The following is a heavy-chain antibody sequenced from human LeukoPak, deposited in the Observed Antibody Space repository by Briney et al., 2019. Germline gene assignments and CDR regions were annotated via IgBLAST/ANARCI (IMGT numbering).Heavy chain of an antibody. CDR1: GGSISSYY. CDR2: IYYSGST. J-gene: IGHJ4*02. CDR3: ARDKGEYSGSSGDY. V-gene: IGHV4-59*01. D-gene: IGHD6-6*01. Sequence: SETLSLTCTVSGGSISSYYWSWIRQPPGKGLEWIGYIYYSGSTNYNPSLKSRVTISVDTSKNQFSLKLSSVTAADTAVYYCARDKGEYSGSSGDYWGQGTLVTVSS.